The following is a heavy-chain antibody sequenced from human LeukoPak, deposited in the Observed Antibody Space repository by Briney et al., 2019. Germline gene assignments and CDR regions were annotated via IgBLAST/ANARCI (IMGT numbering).Heavy chain of an antibody. CDR2: INHSGST. V-gene: IGHV4-34*01. J-gene: IGHJ6*02. Sequence: SETLSLTCAVYGGSFSDYYWSWIRQPPGKGLEWIGEINHSGSTNYKPSLKSRVTISVDTSKNQFSLKLSSVTAADTAVYYCARGLASSWTYYYGMDVWGQGTTVTVSS. CDR1: GGSFSDYY. CDR3: ARGLASSWTYYYGMDV. D-gene: IGHD6-13*01.